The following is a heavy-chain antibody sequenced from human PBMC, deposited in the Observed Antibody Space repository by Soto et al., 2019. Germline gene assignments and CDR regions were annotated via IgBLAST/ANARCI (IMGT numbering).Heavy chain of an antibody. CDR2: IYYSGST. Sequence: QVQLQESGPGLVKPSQTLSLTCTVSGGSISSGGYYWSWIRQHPGKGLEWIGYIYYSGSTYYNPSLKSGVTISVATSKNQFSLKLSSVTAADTAVYYCAIYDSSGSRGFQHWGQGTLVTVSS. D-gene: IGHD3-22*01. CDR3: AIYDSSGSRGFQH. CDR1: GGSISSGGYY. J-gene: IGHJ1*01. V-gene: IGHV4-31*03.